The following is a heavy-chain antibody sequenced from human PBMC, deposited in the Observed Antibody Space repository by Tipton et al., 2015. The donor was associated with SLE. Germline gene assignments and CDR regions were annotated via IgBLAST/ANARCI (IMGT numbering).Heavy chain of an antibody. CDR2: IYYSGST. V-gene: IGHV4-59*08. CDR1: GGSISSYY. Sequence: TLSLTCTVSGGSISSYYWSWIRQPPGKGLEWIGYIYYSGSTYYNPSLKSRVTISVDTSKNQFSLKLSSVTAADTAVYYCARLAVTTNWFDPWGQGTLVTVSS. J-gene: IGHJ5*02. D-gene: IGHD4-11*01. CDR3: ARLAVTTNWFDP.